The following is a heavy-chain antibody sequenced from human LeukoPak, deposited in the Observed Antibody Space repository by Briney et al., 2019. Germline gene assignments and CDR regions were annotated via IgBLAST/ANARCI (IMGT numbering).Heavy chain of an antibody. V-gene: IGHV4-4*07. CDR3: ARGGYGSGTPWSGFDY. CDR1: GGSISSNY. CDR2: IYTSGST. D-gene: IGHD3-10*01. J-gene: IGHJ4*02. Sequence: KPSETLSLTCTVSGGSISSNYWSWIRQPAGKGLEWIGRIYTSGSTNYSPPLKSRVTISVDTSKNQFSLKLSSVTAADTAVYYCARGGYGSGTPWSGFDYWGQGTLVTVSS.